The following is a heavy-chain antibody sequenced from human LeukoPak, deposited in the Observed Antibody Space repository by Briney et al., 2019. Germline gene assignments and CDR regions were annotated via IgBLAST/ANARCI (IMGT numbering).Heavy chain of an antibody. J-gene: IGHJ4*01. CDR3: VREGFYFFDF. CDR1: GFTFSRCD. V-gene: IGHV3-30*02. CDR2: VLYDGSLK. Sequence: PGGSLRLSCAASGFTFSRCDMHWVRQAPGKGLEWVAFVLYDGSLKYYADSVRGRVTISRDNAKDSVYLQMNSLRAEDSATYYCVREGFYFFDFWGQGTLVAVSS.